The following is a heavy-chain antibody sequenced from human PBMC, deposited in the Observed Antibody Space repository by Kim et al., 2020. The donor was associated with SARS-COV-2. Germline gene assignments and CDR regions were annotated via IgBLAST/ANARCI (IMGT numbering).Heavy chain of an antibody. CDR1: GGSISSSSYY. J-gene: IGHJ6*02. CDR2: IYYSGST. D-gene: IGHD2-8*01. V-gene: IGHV4-39*01. Sequence: SETLSLTCTVSGGSISSSSYYWGWIRQPPGKGLEWIGSIYYSGSTYYNPSLKSRVTISVDTSKNQFSLKLSSVTAADTAVYYCAGMHRYYLYGMDVWGQGTTVTVSS. CDR3: AGMHRYYLYGMDV.